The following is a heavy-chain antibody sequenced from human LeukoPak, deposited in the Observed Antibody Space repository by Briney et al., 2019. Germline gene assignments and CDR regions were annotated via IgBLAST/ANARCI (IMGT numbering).Heavy chain of an antibody. D-gene: IGHD3-16*02. CDR1: GYTLTELS. J-gene: IGHJ5*02. Sequence: ASVKVSCKVSGYTLTELSMHWVRQAPGKGLEWMGGFDPEDGETIYAQKFQGRVTTTEDTSTDTAYMELSSLRSEDTAVYYCATEGRYKLGNWFDPWGQGTLVTVSS. CDR2: FDPEDGET. V-gene: IGHV1-24*01. CDR3: ATEGRYKLGNWFDP.